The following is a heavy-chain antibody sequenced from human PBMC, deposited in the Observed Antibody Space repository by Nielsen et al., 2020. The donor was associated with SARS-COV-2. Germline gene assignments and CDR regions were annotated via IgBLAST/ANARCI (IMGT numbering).Heavy chain of an antibody. CDR1: GFTMGHYT. D-gene: IGHD6-25*01. CDR2: ISYDGSNQ. J-gene: IGHJ2*01. CDR3: ARDQDGGAATSNWYFDL. V-gene: IGHV3-30*04. Sequence: GGSLRLSCTVSGFTMGHYTMNWFRQAPGKGLEWVTLISYDGSNQYYADSVKGRFTVSRDNAENSLSLQMNSLRDDDTAVYYCARDQDGGAATSNWYFDLWGRGTLVIVSS.